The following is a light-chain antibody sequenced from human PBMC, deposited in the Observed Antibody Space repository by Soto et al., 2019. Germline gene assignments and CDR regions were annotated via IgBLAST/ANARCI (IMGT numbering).Light chain of an antibody. Sequence: EIVLTQSPATLSLSPGERATLSCRASQSVSSSLAWYQQKPGQAPRLLIYDASNRATGIPARFSGSGSGTDFTLTISSLEPEDSAVYYCQQRSYLFTFGGGTKVEIK. CDR1: QSVSSS. J-gene: IGKJ4*01. CDR2: DAS. V-gene: IGKV3-11*01. CDR3: QQRSYLFT.